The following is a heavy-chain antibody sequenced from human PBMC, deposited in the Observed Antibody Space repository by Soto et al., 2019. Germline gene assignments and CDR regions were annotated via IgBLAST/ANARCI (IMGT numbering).Heavy chain of an antibody. CDR1: GGSISSYY. CDR2: IYTSGST. Sequence: SETLSLTCTVSGGSISSYYWSWIRQPAGKGLQWIGRIYTSGSTNYNPSLKSRVTMSVDTSKNQFSLKLSSVTAADTAVYYCARACSSTSCYDVFDSWGQGTLVTVS. J-gene: IGHJ4*02. D-gene: IGHD2-2*01. V-gene: IGHV4-4*07. CDR3: ARACSSTSCYDVFDS.